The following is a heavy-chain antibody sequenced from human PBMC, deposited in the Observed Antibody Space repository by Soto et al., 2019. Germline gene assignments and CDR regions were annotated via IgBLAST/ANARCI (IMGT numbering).Heavy chain of an antibody. Sequence: SSETLSLTCTVSGGSISSGGYYWSWIRQHPGKGLEWIGYIYYSGSTYYNPSLKSRVTISVDTSKNQFSLKLSSVTAADTAVYYCARRNLNYYDSSGYYFFDYWGQGTLVTVSS. J-gene: IGHJ4*02. CDR1: GGSISSGGYY. V-gene: IGHV4-31*03. D-gene: IGHD3-22*01. CDR2: IYYSGST. CDR3: ARRNLNYYDSSGYYFFDY.